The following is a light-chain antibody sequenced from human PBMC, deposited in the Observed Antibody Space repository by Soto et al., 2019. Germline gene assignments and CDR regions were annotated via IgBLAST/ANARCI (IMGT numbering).Light chain of an antibody. CDR3: QQYYSTPHT. CDR1: QSVLYSSNNKNY. V-gene: IGKV4-1*01. CDR2: WAS. J-gene: IGKJ4*01. Sequence: DIVMTQSPDSLAVSLGERATINCESSQSVLYSSNNKNYLAWYQQKPGQPPKLLIYWASTRESGVPDRFSGSGSGTDFTLTISSLQAEDVAVYYCQQYYSTPHTFGGGTKVEIK.